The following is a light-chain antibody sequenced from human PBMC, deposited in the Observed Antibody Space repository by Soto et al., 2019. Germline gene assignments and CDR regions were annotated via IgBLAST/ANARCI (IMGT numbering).Light chain of an antibody. CDR3: QQYFSSPLT. V-gene: IGKV4-1*01. Sequence: DIVLTQSPDSLALALGERATITCKSSQNVFHGSSKKNYLAWFQQKPGQPPKLLIYWASARESGVPDRFSGSGSATDFTLTISSLQSEDAAVYYCQQYFSSPLTFGGGTKVEIK. CDR1: QNVFHGSSKKNY. CDR2: WAS. J-gene: IGKJ4*01.